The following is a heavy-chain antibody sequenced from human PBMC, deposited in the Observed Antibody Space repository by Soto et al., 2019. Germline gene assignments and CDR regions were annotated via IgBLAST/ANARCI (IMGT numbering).Heavy chain of an antibody. D-gene: IGHD2-21*02. CDR1: GESISSSSYY. V-gene: IGHV4-39*01. CDR2: IYYSGRT. Sequence: PSETLSLTCIVSGESISSSSYYWGWIRQPPGKGLEWIGSIYYSGRTYYNPSFKSRVTMSIDTSKNQFSLKLSPVTATDTAVYYCARQRTTVVTQAYFDHWGQGALVTVSS. J-gene: IGHJ4*02. CDR3: ARQRTTVVTQAYFDH.